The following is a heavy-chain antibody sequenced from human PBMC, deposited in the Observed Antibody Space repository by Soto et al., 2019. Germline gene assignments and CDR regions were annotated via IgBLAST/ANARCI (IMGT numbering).Heavy chain of an antibody. Sequence: SETLSLTCSIYSGSFSGYFWNWIRQTPGKGLEWIGKVNHNGRNNYNPSLKSRVTISLDMSKNQISLKLTSVTAADTAVYYCARGGSSDWQVAFDFWGQGTMVTVSS. CDR2: VNHNGRN. V-gene: IGHV4-34*01. CDR1: SGSFSGYF. CDR3: ARGGSSDWQVAFDF. D-gene: IGHD6-19*01. J-gene: IGHJ3*01.